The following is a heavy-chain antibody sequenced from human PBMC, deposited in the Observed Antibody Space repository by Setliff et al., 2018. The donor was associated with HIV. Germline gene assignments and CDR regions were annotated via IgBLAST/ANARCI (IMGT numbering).Heavy chain of an antibody. J-gene: IGHJ4*02. CDR3: ARDQRLFYFDS. Sequence: ASVKVSCKASGYNVTVSAINWVRQAPGQALEWLGWTNTRTGNPTYAQGLTGQFVFSLDTSISTAYLQISSLKAEDTAVYYCARDQRLFYFDSWGQGTLVTVSS. CDR2: TNTRTGNP. V-gene: IGHV7-4-1*02. CDR1: GYNVTVSA.